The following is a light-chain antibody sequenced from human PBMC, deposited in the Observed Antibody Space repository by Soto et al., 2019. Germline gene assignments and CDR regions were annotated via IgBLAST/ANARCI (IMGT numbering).Light chain of an antibody. Sequence: EIVLTQSPGTLSLSPGERATLSCRASQSVSSSYLAWYQQKPGQAPRLLIYGASSRATGIPDRFSGSESGTDFTLTISRLEPEDFAVYYYQQYSSSPRKFGQGTKVEIK. CDR2: GAS. J-gene: IGKJ1*01. V-gene: IGKV3-20*01. CDR3: QQYSSSPRK. CDR1: QSVSSSY.